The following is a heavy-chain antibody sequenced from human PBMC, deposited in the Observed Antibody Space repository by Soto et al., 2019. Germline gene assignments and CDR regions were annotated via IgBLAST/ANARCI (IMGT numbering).Heavy chain of an antibody. J-gene: IGHJ6*02. Sequence: PGGSLRLSCAASGFTFSDYYMSWIRQAPGKGLEWVSYISSSSVYTNYADSVRGRSTISRDNAKNSLYLQMNSLRAEDTGVYYCARDAPDNRSSTAYYYYGMDVWGRGPTVP. CDR2: ISSSSVYT. D-gene: IGHD6-6*01. CDR3: ARDAPDNRSSTAYYYYGMDV. CDR1: GFTFSDYY. V-gene: IGHV3-11*06.